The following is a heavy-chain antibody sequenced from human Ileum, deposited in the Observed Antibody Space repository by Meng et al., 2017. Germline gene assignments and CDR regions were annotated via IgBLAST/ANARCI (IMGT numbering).Heavy chain of an antibody. V-gene: IGHV4-38-2*02. CDR1: CDRITNCQW. CDR3: ARGPTTRARDLDY. Sequence: LVHPTHPLTRGCPGCCDRITNCQWSGFIPPPGENVLECGLNNDHIGSTNYNPPLQGRAAISVETTHNNLSPKMSSVTAADATVYYCARGPTTRARDLDYWGQGTLVTVSS. CDR2: NDHIGST. J-gene: IGHJ4*02. D-gene: IGHD4-11*01.